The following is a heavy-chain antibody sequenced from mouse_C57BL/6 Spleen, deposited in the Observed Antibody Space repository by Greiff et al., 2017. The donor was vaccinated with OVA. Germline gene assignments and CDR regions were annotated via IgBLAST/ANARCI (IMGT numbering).Heavy chain of an antibody. CDR1: GYAFTNYL. Sequence: QVQLLQSGAELVRPGTSVKVSCKASGYAFTNYLIEWVKQRPGQGLEWIGVINPGSGGTNYNEKFKGKATLTADKSSSTAYMQLSSLTSEDSAVYFCARRWFAYWGQGTLVTVSA. CDR2: INPGSGGT. CDR3: ARRWFAY. V-gene: IGHV1-54*01. J-gene: IGHJ3*01.